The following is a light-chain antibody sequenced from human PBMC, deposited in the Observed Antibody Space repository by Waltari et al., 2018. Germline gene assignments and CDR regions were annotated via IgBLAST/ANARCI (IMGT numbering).Light chain of an antibody. J-gene: IGLJ6*01. CDR3: AAWDDSLNGNV. CDR1: RSNIGSNT. CDR2: SNN. V-gene: IGLV1-44*01. Sequence: QSVLTQPPSASGTPGQRVTISCSGSRSNIGSNTVNWYQQVPGTAPKLLIYSNNQRPPGVPDRFSGSKSGTSASLAISGLQSEDEADYYCAAWDDSLNGNVFGSGTKVTVL.